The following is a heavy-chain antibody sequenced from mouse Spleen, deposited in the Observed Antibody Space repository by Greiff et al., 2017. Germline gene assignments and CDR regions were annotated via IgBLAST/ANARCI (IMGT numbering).Heavy chain of an antibody. CDR3: ARDSTGNYFDY. Sequence: VKLVESGAELARPGASVKMSCKASGYTFTSYTMHWVKQRPGQGLEWIGYINPSSGYTKYNQKFKDKTTLTADKSSSTAYMQLSSLTSEDSAVYYCARDSTGNYFDYWGQGTTLTVSS. J-gene: IGHJ2*01. D-gene: IGHD4-1*01. CDR1: GYTFTSYT. CDR2: INPSSGYT. V-gene: IGHV1-4*01.